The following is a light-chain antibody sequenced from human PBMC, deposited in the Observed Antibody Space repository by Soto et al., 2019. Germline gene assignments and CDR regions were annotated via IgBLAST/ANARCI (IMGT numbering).Light chain of an antibody. Sequence: QSALTQPASVSGSPGQSITISCTGTSSDVGGYNFVSWYQQYPGKAPKLMIFDVSNRPSGVSDCFSGSKSGDTASLTISGLQAEDEADYYCSSYTGSGTDVFGTGTKLTVL. CDR3: SSYTGSGTDV. CDR2: DVS. V-gene: IGLV2-14*01. J-gene: IGLJ1*01. CDR1: SSDVGGYNF.